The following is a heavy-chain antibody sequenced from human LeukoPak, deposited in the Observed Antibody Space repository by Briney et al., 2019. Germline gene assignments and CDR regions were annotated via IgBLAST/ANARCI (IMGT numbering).Heavy chain of an antibody. Sequence: PGGSLRLSCAASGFTFSSYGMHWVRQAPGKGLEYVSAISSNGGSTYYANSVKGRFTISRDNSKNTLYLQMGSLRAEDMAVYYCARVGHGDYLYFDYWGQGTLVTVSS. CDR1: GFTFSSYG. J-gene: IGHJ4*02. CDR3: ARVGHGDYLYFDY. V-gene: IGHV3-64*01. D-gene: IGHD4-17*01. CDR2: ISSNGGST.